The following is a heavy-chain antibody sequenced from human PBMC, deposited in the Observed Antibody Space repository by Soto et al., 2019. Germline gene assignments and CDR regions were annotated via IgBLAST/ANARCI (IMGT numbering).Heavy chain of an antibody. V-gene: IGHV1-69*01. CDR3: ARGEWLVLMGSPYYYYYGMDV. Sequence: QVQLVQSGAEVKKPGSSVKVSRKASGGTFSSYAISWVRQAPGQGLEWMGGIIPIFGTANYAQKFQGRVTITADESTSTAYMELSSLRSEDTAVYYCARGEWLVLMGSPYYYYYGMDVWGQGTTVTVSS. D-gene: IGHD6-19*01. CDR1: GGTFSSYA. J-gene: IGHJ6*02. CDR2: IIPIFGTA.